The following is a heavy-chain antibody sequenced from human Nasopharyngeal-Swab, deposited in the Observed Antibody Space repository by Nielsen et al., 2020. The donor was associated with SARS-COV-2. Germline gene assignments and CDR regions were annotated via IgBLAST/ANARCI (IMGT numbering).Heavy chain of an antibody. CDR1: GGSISSYY. CDR2: IYTSGST. V-gene: IGHV4-4*07. CDR3: AYTAAAVKNFGMDV. D-gene: IGHD5-18*01. J-gene: IGHJ6*02. Sequence: SETLSLTCTVSGGSISSYYWSWIRQPAGKGLEWIGRIYTSGSTNYNPSLKSRVTISLDTSKNQFSLKLSSVTAADTAVYYCAYTAAAVKNFGMDVWGQGTTVTVSS.